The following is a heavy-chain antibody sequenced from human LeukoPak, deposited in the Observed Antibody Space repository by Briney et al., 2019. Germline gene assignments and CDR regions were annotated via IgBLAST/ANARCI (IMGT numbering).Heavy chain of an antibody. V-gene: IGHV1-2*02. J-gene: IGHJ5*02. CDR1: GYIFTGYY. CDR2: IDPESGDT. CDR3: AREEYSSGWYRGGWFDP. Sequence: ASVKVSCKASGYIFTGYYTHWLRQAPGQGLEWMGWIDPESGDTNYAQKFQDKITMTRDTYMKTGYMELSSLRYDDTAVYYCAREEYSSGWYRGGWFDPWGQGTQVTVSS. D-gene: IGHD6-19*01.